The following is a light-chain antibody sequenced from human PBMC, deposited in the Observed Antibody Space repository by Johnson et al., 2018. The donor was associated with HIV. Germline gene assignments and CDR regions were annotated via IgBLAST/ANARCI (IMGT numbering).Light chain of an antibody. Sequence: QSVLTQPPSVSAAPGQKVTISCSGSSSNIGNNYVSWYQQLPGTAPKLLIYENNKRPSGIPDRFSGSKSGTSATLGITGLQTGDEADYYCGTWYSSLSAFYVFGTGPKVTVL. CDR1: SSNIGNNY. V-gene: IGLV1-51*02. CDR3: GTWYSSLSAFYV. CDR2: ENN. J-gene: IGLJ1*01.